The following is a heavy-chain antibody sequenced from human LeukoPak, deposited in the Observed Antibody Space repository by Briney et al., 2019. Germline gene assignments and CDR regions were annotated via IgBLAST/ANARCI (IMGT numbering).Heavy chain of an antibody. D-gene: IGHD3-10*01. CDR3: ARNRWFGEFLFDY. CDR2: ISSSSNTI. Sequence: GGSLRLSCAASGFSFSSYNMNWVRQAPGKGLEWVSYISSSSNTIYYADSVKGRFNISRDNANNSLYLQMNSLRDEDTAVYYCARNRWFGEFLFDYWGQGTLVSVCS. J-gene: IGHJ4*02. CDR1: GFSFSSYN. V-gene: IGHV3-48*02.